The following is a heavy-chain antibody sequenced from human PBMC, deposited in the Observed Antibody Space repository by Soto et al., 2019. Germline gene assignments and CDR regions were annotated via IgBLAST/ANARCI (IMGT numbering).Heavy chain of an antibody. CDR2: IIPIFGTA. V-gene: IGHV1-69*13. J-gene: IGHJ6*02. CDR3: ARKYSSSFGYYYYGMDV. D-gene: IGHD6-6*01. Sequence: SVKVSCKASGGTFSSYAISWVRQAPGQGLEWMGGIIPIFGTANYAQKFQGRVTITADESTSTAYMELSSLRSEDTAVYYCARKYSSSFGYYYYGMDVWGQGTTVTVS. CDR1: GGTFSSYA.